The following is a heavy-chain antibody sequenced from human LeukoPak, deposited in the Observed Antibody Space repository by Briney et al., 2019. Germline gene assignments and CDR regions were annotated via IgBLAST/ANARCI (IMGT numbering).Heavy chain of an antibody. CDR1: GYTFTSYD. J-gene: IGHJ4*02. Sequence: ASVKVSCKASGYTFTSYDINWVRQATGQGLEWMGWMNPNSGNTGYAQKFQGRVTMTRNTSISTAYMELSSLRSEDTAVYYCARHPSATAKLRFDYWGQGTLVTVSS. CDR2: MNPNSGNT. D-gene: IGHD4-23*01. CDR3: ARHPSATAKLRFDY. V-gene: IGHV1-8*01.